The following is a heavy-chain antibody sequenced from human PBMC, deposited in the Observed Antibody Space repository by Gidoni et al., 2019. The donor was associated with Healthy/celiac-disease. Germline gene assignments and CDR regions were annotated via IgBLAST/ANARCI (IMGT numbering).Heavy chain of an antibody. CDR2: ISAYNGNT. Sequence: QVQLVQSGAEVKKPGPSVKVYCKASGYTFTSYGISWVRQAPGQGLEWMGWISAYNGNTNYAQKLQGRVTMTTDTSTSTAYMELRSLRSDDTAVYYCARSVTDHSNYTGWFVFDPWGQGTLVTVS. D-gene: IGHD4-4*01. J-gene: IGHJ5*02. CDR3: ARSVTDHSNYTGWFVFDP. V-gene: IGHV1-18*01. CDR1: GYTFTSYG.